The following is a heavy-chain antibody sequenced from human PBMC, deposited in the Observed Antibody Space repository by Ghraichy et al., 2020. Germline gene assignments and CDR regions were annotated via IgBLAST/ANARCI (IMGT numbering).Heavy chain of an antibody. Sequence: SETLSLTCAVYGRAFSGYYWSWLRQPPGKGLEWIGEINHSGSTNYNPSLKSRVTISVDTSKNQFSLKLSSVTAADTAVYYCARGFPSVVATADAFDIWGQGTMVTVSS. CDR2: INHSGST. CDR1: GRAFSGYY. J-gene: IGHJ3*02. CDR3: ARGFPSVVATADAFDI. D-gene: IGHD2-21*02. V-gene: IGHV4-34*01.